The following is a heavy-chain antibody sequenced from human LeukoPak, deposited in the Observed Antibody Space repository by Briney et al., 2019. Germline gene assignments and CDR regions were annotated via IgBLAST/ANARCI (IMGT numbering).Heavy chain of an antibody. V-gene: IGHV3-7*01. D-gene: IGHD4-17*01. J-gene: IGHJ4*02. CDR3: AREGFYGDYLFDY. Sequence: GGSLRLSCAASGFTFSSYWMTWVRQAPGKGLEWVANINQDGSEKYYVDSVKGRFTISRDNAKNSLYLQMNSLRAEDTAVYYCAREGFYGDYLFDYWGQGTLVTVSS. CDR2: INQDGSEK. CDR1: GFTFSSYW.